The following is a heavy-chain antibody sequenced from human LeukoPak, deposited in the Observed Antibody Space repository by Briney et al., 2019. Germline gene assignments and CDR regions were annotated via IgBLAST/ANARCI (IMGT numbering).Heavy chain of an antibody. CDR2: IWYDGTTK. CDR1: GFVFSTYG. Sequence: GGSLRLSCAASGFVFSTYGIHWVRQAPGKGLEWVAGIWYDGTTKYYADSVKGRFTISRDNSKNTVSLRMDSLRAEDTAVYSCARAPDYGDYVGYFDFWGQGAQVTVSS. V-gene: IGHV3-33*01. J-gene: IGHJ4*02. CDR3: ARAPDYGDYVGYFDF. D-gene: IGHD4-17*01.